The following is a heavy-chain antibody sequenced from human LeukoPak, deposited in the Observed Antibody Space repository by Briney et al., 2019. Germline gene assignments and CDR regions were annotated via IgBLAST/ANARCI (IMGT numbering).Heavy chain of an antibody. V-gene: IGHV3-30-3*01. D-gene: IGHD3-22*01. J-gene: IGHJ4*02. CDR2: ISYDGSNK. CDR3: ARGDSSGYLVFDY. Sequence: GGSLRLSCAASGFTFSSYAMHWVRQAPGKGLEWVAVISYDGSNKYYADSVKGRFTISRDNSKNTLYLQMNSLRAEDTAVYYCARGDSSGYLVFDYWGQGTLVTVSS. CDR1: GFTFSSYA.